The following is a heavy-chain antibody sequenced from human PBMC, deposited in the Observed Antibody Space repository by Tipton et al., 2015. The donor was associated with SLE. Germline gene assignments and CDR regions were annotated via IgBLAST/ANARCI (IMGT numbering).Heavy chain of an antibody. V-gene: IGHV5-10-1*01. CDR2: IDPSDSYT. CDR3: ARGDMVVVVAATPAFDS. Sequence: QLVQSGAEVKKPGESLRISCKGSGYSFTSYWISWVRQMPGKGLEWMGRIDPSDSYTNYSPSFQGHVTISADKSISTAYLQWSSLKASDTAMYDCARGDMVVVVAATPAFDSWGQGTMVTVSS. J-gene: IGHJ3*02. D-gene: IGHD2-15*01. CDR1: GYSFTSYW.